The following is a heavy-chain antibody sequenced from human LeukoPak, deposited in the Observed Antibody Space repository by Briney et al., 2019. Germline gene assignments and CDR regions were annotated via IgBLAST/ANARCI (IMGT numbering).Heavy chain of an antibody. V-gene: IGHV1-69*13. Sequence: GASVKVSCKASGGTFSINVITWVRQAPGQGLEWMGGIIPLYGTPDYARKFQGRISIIADETTGYMELSSLTSEDTAVYYCARAIVGARGDAFDIWGQGTMVTVSS. CDR3: ARAIVGARGDAFDI. CDR2: IIPLYGTP. CDR1: GGTFSINV. J-gene: IGHJ3*02. D-gene: IGHD1-26*01.